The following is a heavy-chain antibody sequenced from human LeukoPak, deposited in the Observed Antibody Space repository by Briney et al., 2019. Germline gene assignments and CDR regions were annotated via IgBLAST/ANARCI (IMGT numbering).Heavy chain of an antibody. CDR1: GGSFSGYY. Sequence: PSETLSLTCAVYGGSFSGYYWSWIRQPPGKGLEWIGEINHSGSTNYNPSLKSRVTISVDTSKNQFSLKLSSVTAADTAVYYCARGYYDILTGYYGVYWGQGTLVTVSS. J-gene: IGHJ4*02. CDR2: INHSGST. V-gene: IGHV4-34*01. CDR3: ARGYYDILTGYYGVY. D-gene: IGHD3-9*01.